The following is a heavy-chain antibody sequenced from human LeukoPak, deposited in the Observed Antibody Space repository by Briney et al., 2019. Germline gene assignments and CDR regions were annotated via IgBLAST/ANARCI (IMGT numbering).Heavy chain of an antibody. CDR3: ARGRRSYGGNSDAFDI. Sequence: ASVKVSCKASGGTFSSYAISWVRQAPGQGLEWMGGIIPIFGTANYAQKFQGRVTITADESMSTAYMELSSLRSEDTAVYYCARGRRSYGGNSDAFDIWGQGTMVTVSS. D-gene: IGHD4-23*01. J-gene: IGHJ3*02. V-gene: IGHV1-69*13. CDR1: GGTFSSYA. CDR2: IIPIFGTA.